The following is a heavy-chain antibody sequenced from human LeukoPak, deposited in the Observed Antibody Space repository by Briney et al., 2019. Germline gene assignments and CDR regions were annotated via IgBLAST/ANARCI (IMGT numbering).Heavy chain of an antibody. CDR1: GGSISSDY. CDR3: ARGRTTGAYYMDV. D-gene: IGHD4-11*01. V-gene: IGHV4-59*01. J-gene: IGHJ6*03. Sequence: SETLSLTCTVSGGSISSDYWSWIRQPPGKGLEWIGYIHYSGSANYNPSLKSRVIISVDTSKNQFSLKLSSVTAADTAVYYCARGRTTGAYYMDVWGKGTTVTISS. CDR2: IHYSGSA.